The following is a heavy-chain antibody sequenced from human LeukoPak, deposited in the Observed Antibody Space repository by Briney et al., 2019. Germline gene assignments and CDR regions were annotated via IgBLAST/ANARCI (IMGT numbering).Heavy chain of an antibody. D-gene: IGHD1-1*01. V-gene: IGHV1-2*02. CDR1: GYTFTDYH. CDR3: ARVRAIAATGTGARYFQD. J-gene: IGHJ1*01. CDR2: NNPNSGGT. Sequence: ASVKVSCKASGYTFTDYHIYWMRQAPGQGLEWMGWNNPNSGGTNYAQKFQGRATMTRDTSTNTAYMELSRLRSDNTAVYFCARVRAIAATGTGARYFQDWGQGTLVTVSS.